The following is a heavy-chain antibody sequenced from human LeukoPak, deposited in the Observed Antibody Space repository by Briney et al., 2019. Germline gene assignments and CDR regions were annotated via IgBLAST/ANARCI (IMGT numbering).Heavy chain of an antibody. CDR2: ISGSGGST. Sequence: PGGSLRLSCAASGFTFSSYAMSWVRQAPGKGLEWVSAISGSGGSTYYADSVKGRFTISRDNAKNSLYLQMSSLRAEDTAVFYCARRAGAYSHPYDYWGQGTLVTVSS. V-gene: IGHV3-23*01. CDR1: GFTFSSYA. CDR3: ARRAGAYSHPYDY. D-gene: IGHD4/OR15-4a*01. J-gene: IGHJ4*02.